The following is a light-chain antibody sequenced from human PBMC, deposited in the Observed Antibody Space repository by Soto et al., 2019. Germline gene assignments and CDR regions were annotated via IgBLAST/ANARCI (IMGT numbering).Light chain of an antibody. V-gene: IGLV1-44*01. Sequence: QSVLTQPPSASGTPGQRVTISCSGSRSNIGSNTVNWYQQLPETAPKLLIYSSDQPPSGVPDRFSGSKSGTSASLAISGLQSEDEADYYCAAWDESLNGVVFGGGTKLTVL. CDR1: RSNIGSNT. CDR3: AAWDESLNGVV. J-gene: IGLJ2*01. CDR2: SSD.